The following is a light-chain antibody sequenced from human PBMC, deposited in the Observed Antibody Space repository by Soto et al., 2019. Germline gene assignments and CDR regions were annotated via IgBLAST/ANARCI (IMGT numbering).Light chain of an antibody. CDR1: QSVSRN. CDR2: GAS. Sequence: EIGMTQSPATLSVAPGERATLSCRASQSVSRNVAWYQQKPGQAPRLLIYGASTRATGIPARFSGSGSGTEFTLTISSLQSEDFSVYYCQQYNNLPQTFGQGTKVEIK. V-gene: IGKV3-15*01. J-gene: IGKJ1*01. CDR3: QQYNNLPQT.